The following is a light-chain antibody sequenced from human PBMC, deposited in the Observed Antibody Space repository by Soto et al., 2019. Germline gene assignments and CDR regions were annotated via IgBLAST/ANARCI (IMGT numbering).Light chain of an antibody. Sequence: DIQMTQSPSSLSASVGDRVTISCRASQGIRDDLAWFQQKPGKAPKRLIYGASSLQSGVQSRFSGTGSGTEFTLTITSLQPEDFETYYCLQFNSYPYPFGQGTKLDIK. CDR3: LQFNSYPYP. V-gene: IGKV1-17*01. CDR1: QGIRDD. CDR2: GAS. J-gene: IGKJ2*01.